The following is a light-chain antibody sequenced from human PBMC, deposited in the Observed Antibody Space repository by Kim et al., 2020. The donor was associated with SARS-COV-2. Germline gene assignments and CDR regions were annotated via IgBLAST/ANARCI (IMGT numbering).Light chain of an antibody. CDR3: QQHYIYPLT. CDR1: QDISNS. CDR2: DAF. V-gene: IGKV1-8*01. Sequence: ASTGDRVTITCRASQDISNSLAWYQQKPGKAPELLIYDAFTLQSGVSPRFSGSRSGTDFTLTISGLQSEDFATYYCQQHYIYPLTFGGGTKVDIK. J-gene: IGKJ4*01.